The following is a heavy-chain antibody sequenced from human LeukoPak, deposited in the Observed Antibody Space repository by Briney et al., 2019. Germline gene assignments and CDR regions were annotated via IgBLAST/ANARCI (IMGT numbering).Heavy chain of an antibody. CDR2: IYPGDSDT. Sequence: GESLKISCKGSGYSFNSYWIAWVRQMPGKGLEWMGIIYPGDSDTRYSPSFQGRVTISADKSITTAYLQWSSLKASDTAMYYCARPSWIAAAGTSYFGNWGQGTLVTVSS. CDR3: ARPSWIAAAGTSYFGN. J-gene: IGHJ4*02. V-gene: IGHV5-51*01. CDR1: GYSFNSYW. D-gene: IGHD6-13*01.